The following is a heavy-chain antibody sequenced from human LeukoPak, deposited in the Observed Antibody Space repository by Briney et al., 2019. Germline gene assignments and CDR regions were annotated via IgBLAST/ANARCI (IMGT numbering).Heavy chain of an antibody. V-gene: IGHV4-59*08. CDR2: IYYSGST. Sequence: PSETLSLTCTVSGGSISSYYWSWIRQPPGKGLEWIGYIYYSGSTNYNPSLKSRVTISVDTSKNQFSLKLSSVTAADTAVYYCARLPVGTPFDPWGQGTLVTVSS. CDR3: ARLPVGTPFDP. CDR1: GGSISSYY. D-gene: IGHD1-26*01. J-gene: IGHJ5*02.